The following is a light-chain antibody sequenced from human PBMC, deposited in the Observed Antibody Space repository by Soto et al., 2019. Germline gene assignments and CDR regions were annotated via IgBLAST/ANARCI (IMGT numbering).Light chain of an antibody. CDR3: QQYNNWPPYT. V-gene: IGKV3-15*01. CDR2: GAS. Sequence: EIVLTQSPGTLSLSPGDRATLSCRASQSVSIYLAWYQQKPGQAPRLLIYGASTRATGIPARFSGSGSGTEFTLTISSLQSEDFAVYYCQQYNNWPPYTFGQGTKLEIK. J-gene: IGKJ2*01. CDR1: QSVSIY.